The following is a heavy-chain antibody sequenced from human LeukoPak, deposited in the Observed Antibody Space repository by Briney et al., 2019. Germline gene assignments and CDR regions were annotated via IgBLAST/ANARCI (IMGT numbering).Heavy chain of an antibody. D-gene: IGHD6-19*01. V-gene: IGHV4-39*01. J-gene: IGHJ4*02. CDR2: IYYSGST. CDR1: GGSISSSSYY. CDR3: AKLYSSGWYPRIDY. Sequence: SETLSLTCTVSGGSISSSSYYWGWIRQPPGKGLEWIGSIYYSGSTYYHPSLKSRVIISVDTSKNQFSLKLSSVTAADTAVYYCAKLYSSGWYPRIDYWGQGTLVTVSS.